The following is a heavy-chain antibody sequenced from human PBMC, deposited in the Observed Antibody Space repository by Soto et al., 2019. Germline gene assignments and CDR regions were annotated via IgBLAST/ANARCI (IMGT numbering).Heavy chain of an antibody. J-gene: IGHJ4*02. CDR1: GFTFSSYS. V-gene: IGHV3-48*01. CDR3: ARGGRYCSGGSCYSSH. D-gene: IGHD2-15*01. CDR2: ISSSSSTI. Sequence: EVQLVESGGGLVQPGGSLRLSCAASGFTFSSYSMNWVRQAPGKGLEWVSYISSSSSTIYYADSVKGRFTISRDNAKNSLYLQMNGLRAEDTAVYYCARGGRYCSGGSCYSSHWGQGTLVTVSS.